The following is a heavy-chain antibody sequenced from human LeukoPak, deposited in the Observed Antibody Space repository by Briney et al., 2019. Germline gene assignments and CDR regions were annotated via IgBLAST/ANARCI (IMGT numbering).Heavy chain of an antibody. CDR1: GGTFSSYA. CDR2: IIPIFGTA. V-gene: IGHV1-69*13. D-gene: IGHD4-23*01. Sequence: ASVKVSCKASGGTFSSYAISWVRQAPGQGLEWMGGIIPIFGTANYAQKFQGRVTITADESTSTAYMELSSLRSEDTAVYYCASRGENGGNSVDFDYWGTGTTVSVSS. J-gene: IGHJ4*03. CDR3: ASRGENGGNSVDFDY.